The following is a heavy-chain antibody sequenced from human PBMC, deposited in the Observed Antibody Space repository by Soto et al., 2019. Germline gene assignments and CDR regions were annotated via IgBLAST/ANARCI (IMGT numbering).Heavy chain of an antibody. CDR1: GGSIRSAGHY. CDR2: INHSGTT. CDR3: TKGATSPFDS. J-gene: IGHJ4*02. V-gene: IGHV4-31*03. D-gene: IGHD3-16*01. Sequence: SETLSLTCTVSGGSIRSAGHYWSWIRQHPGKGLEWIGYINHSGTTFYNPSLKSRLTISVDTSENQFSLRLTSVTAADTAIYYCTKGATSPFDSWGQGTRVTVSS.